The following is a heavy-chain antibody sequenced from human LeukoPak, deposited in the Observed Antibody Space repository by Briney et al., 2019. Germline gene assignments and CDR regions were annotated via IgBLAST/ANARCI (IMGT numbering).Heavy chain of an antibody. Sequence: ASVKVSCKASGYTFTSYGISWVRQAPGQGLEWRGWISAYNGNTNYAQKLQGRVTMTTDTSTSTAYMELRSLRSDDTAVYYCARVGLGGKGENHVDYWGQGTLVTVSS. CDR2: ISAYNGNT. V-gene: IGHV1-18*04. CDR3: ARVGLGGKGENHVDY. D-gene: IGHD3-16*01. CDR1: GYTFTSYG. J-gene: IGHJ4*02.